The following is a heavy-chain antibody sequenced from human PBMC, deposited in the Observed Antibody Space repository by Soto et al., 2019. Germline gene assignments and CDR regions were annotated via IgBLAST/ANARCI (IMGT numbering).Heavy chain of an antibody. CDR1: GFTFSSYS. Sequence: PGGSLRLSCAASGFTFSSYSMNWVRQAPGKGLEWVSPISSSSSYIYYADSVKGRFTISRDNAKNSLYLQMNSLRAEDTAVYYFARVAYDYVWGSYRSYFDYWGQGTLVTVSS. D-gene: IGHD3-16*02. CDR2: ISSSSSYI. V-gene: IGHV3-21*01. CDR3: ARVAYDYVWGSYRSYFDY. J-gene: IGHJ4*02.